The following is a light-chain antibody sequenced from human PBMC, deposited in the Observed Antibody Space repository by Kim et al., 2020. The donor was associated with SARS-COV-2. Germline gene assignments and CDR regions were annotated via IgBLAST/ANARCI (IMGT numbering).Light chain of an antibody. CDR3: QHYGTSLWT. CDR1: EPIPSSS. V-gene: IGKV3-20*01. J-gene: IGKJ1*01. Sequence: SPGERATLSCRASEPIPSSSLSWYQQKPGQAPRLLLYGSSTRATGVPVRFSGSGSGTDFSLSISRLEPEDFAVFYCQHYGTSLWTFGPGTKVDIK. CDR2: GSS.